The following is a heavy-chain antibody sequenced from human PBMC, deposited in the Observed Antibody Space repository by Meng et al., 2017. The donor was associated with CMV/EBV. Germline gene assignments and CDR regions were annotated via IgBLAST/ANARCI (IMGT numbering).Heavy chain of an antibody. J-gene: IGHJ4*02. CDR3: ARGQYGGNSRQVYFDY. D-gene: IGHD4-23*01. Sequence: VPLQEWASGLLKPSETLSLTFAFYGGSFSGFYWSWCRQPPGKGLEWIGEINHSGSTNYNPSLKSRVTISVDTSKNQFSLKLSSVTAADTAVYYCARGQYGGNSRQVYFDYWGQGTLVTVFS. V-gene: IGHV4-34*01. CDR2: INHSGST. CDR1: GGSFSGFY.